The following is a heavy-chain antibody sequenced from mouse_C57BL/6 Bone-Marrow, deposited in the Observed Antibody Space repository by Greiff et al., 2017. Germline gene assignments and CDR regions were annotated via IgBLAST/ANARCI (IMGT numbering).Heavy chain of an antibody. CDR1: GYTFTSYW. J-gene: IGHJ1*03. CDR3: ARYRYDYGGYWYFDV. V-gene: IGHV1-69*01. D-gene: IGHD2-4*01. CDR2: IDPSDSYT. Sequence: VQLQQPGAELVMPGASVKLSCKASGYTFTSYWMHWVKQRPGQGLEWIGEIDPSDSYTNYNQKFKGKSTLTVDKSSSTAYMQRSSLTSEDSAIYYCARYRYDYGGYWYFDVWGTGTTVTVSS.